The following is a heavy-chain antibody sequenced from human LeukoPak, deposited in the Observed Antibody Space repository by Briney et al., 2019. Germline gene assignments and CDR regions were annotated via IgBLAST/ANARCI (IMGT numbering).Heavy chain of an antibody. CDR3: ARESYGSGNN. V-gene: IGHV4-59*01. CDR2: VSYNGNT. J-gene: IGHJ1*01. D-gene: IGHD3-10*01. Sequence: SETLSLTCTVSGGSISSYYWSWLRQPPGKGLEWIGYVSYNGNTNYNPSLKSRVTISVDTSKNQFSLRLRSVSAADTAVYYCARESYGSGNNWGQGTLVTVSS. CDR1: GGSISSYY.